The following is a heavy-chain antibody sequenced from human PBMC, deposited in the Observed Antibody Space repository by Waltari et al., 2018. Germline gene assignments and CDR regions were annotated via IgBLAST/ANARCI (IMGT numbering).Heavy chain of an antibody. D-gene: IGHD1-26*01. J-gene: IGHJ4*02. V-gene: IGHV3-49*04. CDR1: GFTVGGYA. CDR2: IRRKAYGGTK. Sequence: EVQLVESGGGLVQPRRSLRLPCTAAGFTVGGYAMSCVRQAPGKGLEWGVFIRRKAYGGTKEYAASVKGRFTISRDDSKSIAYLQMNSLKPEDTAVYYCTTSPDRVVGASVVDYWGQGTLVTVSS. CDR3: TTSPDRVVGASVVDY.